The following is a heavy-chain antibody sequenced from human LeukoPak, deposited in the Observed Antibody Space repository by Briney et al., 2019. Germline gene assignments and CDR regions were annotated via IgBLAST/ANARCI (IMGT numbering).Heavy chain of an antibody. CDR2: IRSNSDGGTI. Sequence: PGGSLRLSCAASGFTFSNYAMSWVRQAPGKGLEWVGRIRSNSDGGTIDYAAPVKGRFTLSRDDSKNTLYLQMNSLKTEDTAVYYCTTDYGDYGYAFDYWGQGTLVTVSS. J-gene: IGHJ4*02. D-gene: IGHD4-17*01. CDR1: GFTFSNYA. CDR3: TTDYGDYGYAFDY. V-gene: IGHV3-15*01.